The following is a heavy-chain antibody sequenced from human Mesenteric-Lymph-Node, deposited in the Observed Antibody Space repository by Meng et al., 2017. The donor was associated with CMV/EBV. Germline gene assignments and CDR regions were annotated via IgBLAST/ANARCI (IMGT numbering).Heavy chain of an antibody. V-gene: IGHV4-34*01. CDR3: ARGSSYDILTGYFDY. CDR2: INHSGST. J-gene: IGHJ4*02. CDR1: GGSFSGYY. Sequence: QVQLHQWGGGLLKPSETLSVTFAVYGGSFSGYYWNWIRQSPEKGLEWIGEINHSGSTTYNPSFTSRIIISVDTSTNQISLNMSSVTAADTAVYYCARGSSYDILTGYFDYWGQGALVTVSS. D-gene: IGHD3-9*01.